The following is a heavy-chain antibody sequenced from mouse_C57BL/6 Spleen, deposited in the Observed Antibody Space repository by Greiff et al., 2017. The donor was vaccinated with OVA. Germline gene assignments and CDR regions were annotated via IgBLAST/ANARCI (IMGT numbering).Heavy chain of an antibody. V-gene: IGHV1-69*01. Sequence: QVQLQQPGAELVMPGASVKLSCKASGYTFTGYWMHWVKQRPGQGLEWIGEIDPSDSYTNYNQKFKGKSTLTVDKSSSTAYMQLSSLTSEDSAVYYCARYNYGSFLYFDYWGQGTTLTVSS. CDR3: ARYNYGSFLYFDY. J-gene: IGHJ2*01. CDR1: GYTFTGYW. CDR2: IDPSDSYT. D-gene: IGHD1-1*01.